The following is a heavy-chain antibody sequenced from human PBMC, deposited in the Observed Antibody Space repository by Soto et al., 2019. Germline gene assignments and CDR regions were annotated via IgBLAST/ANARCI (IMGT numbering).Heavy chain of an antibody. Sequence: QVQLVQSGAEVKKPGSSVKVSCKASGGTFSSYAISWVRQAPGQGLEWMVGIIPIFGTANYAQKFQGRVTITADESTSTAYVELSSLRSEDTAVYYCASVRYCSSTSCYGGGYYYYGMDVWGQGTTVTVSS. CDR1: GGTFSSYA. CDR3: ASVRYCSSTSCYGGGYYYYGMDV. D-gene: IGHD2-2*01. V-gene: IGHV1-69*01. CDR2: IIPIFGTA. J-gene: IGHJ6*02.